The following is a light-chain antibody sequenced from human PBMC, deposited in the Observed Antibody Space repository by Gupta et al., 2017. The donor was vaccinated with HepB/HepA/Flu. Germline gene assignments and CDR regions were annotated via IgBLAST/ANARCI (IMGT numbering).Light chain of an antibody. V-gene: IGKV1-5*03. CDR2: KAS. J-gene: IGKJ1*01. CDR1: QSISSW. Sequence: DIQMTQSPSTLSASVGDRVTITCRASQSISSWLAWYQQKPGKAPKLLIYKASSLESGVPSRFSGSGSGTXFTLTIXSLQPDDFATYYCQQDNSYSQTFGXGTRVEIK. CDR3: QQDNSYSQT.